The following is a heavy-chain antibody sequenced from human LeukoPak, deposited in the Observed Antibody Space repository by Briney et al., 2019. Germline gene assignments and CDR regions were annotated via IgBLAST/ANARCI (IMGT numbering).Heavy chain of an antibody. V-gene: IGHV1-46*01. D-gene: IGHD3-3*01. CDR1: GYTFTSYY. CDR2: INPSGGST. Sequence: GASVKVSCKASGYTFTSYYMHWVRHAPGQGLEWMGIINPSGGSTSYAQKFQGRVTMTRDMSTSTVYMELSSLRSEDTAVYYCARGTEYYDFWSGYPTARWFDPWGQGTLVTVSS. J-gene: IGHJ5*02. CDR3: ARGTEYYDFWSGYPTARWFDP.